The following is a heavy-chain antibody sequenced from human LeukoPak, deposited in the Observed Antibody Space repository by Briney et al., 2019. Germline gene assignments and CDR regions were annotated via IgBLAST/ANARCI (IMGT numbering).Heavy chain of an antibody. CDR3: ARDEYSGLYYYMDV. CDR1: GVSLRSYE. J-gene: IGHJ6*03. Sequence: PGASLRLSWAAWGVSLRSYEGIGVRQARGGGVEWVSYIGSTTNSIYYADSVKGRFTISRDNAKKSLHLQMNSLRAEDTAVYYCARDEYSGLYYYMDVWGQATTVTVSS. D-gene: IGHD5-12*01. V-gene: IGHV3-48*03. CDR2: IGSTTNSI.